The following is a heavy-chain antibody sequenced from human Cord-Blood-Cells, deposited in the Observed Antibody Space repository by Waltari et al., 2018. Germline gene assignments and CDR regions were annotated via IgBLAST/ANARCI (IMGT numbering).Heavy chain of an antibody. J-gene: IGHJ4*02. D-gene: IGHD1-26*01. V-gene: IGHV4-38-2*01. CDR1: GYSISSGYY. Sequence: QVQLQESGPGLVKPSETLSLTCAVSGYSISSGYYWGWIRQPPGKGLEWIGSSYHGGGTYYNPSLKSGVTISVDTSKNQFSLKRSSVTAADTAVYYCASIVGATADDYWGQGTLVTVSS. CDR3: ASIVGATADDY. CDR2: SYHGGGT.